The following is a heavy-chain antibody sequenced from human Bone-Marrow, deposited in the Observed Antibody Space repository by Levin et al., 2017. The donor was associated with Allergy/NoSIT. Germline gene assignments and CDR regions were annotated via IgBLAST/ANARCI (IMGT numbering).Heavy chain of an antibody. V-gene: IGHV3-66*02. D-gene: IGHD3-10*01. CDR1: GFTVSTNY. Sequence: GSLRLSCAASGFTVSTNYMSWVRQAPGKGLEWVSVIYSGGSTYYADSVKGRFTISRDTSKNTLYLQMNSLRAEDTAVYYCARGSGSYYWFDYWGQGTLVTVSS. CDR2: IYSGGST. CDR3: ARGSGSYYWFDY. J-gene: IGHJ4*02.